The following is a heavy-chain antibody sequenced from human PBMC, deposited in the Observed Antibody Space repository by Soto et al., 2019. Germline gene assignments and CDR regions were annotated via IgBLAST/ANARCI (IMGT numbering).Heavy chain of an antibody. CDR1: GFTFPNYV. CDR3: AREGSAVGYYGLDV. D-gene: IGHD1-26*01. Sequence: QVQLVESGGGVVQPGRSLRLSCAASGFTFPNYVMHWVRQAPGKGLVWVAVISFAGTNKYYPDSVTGRFTISRDNSKNTLSLEMHSLTAEDTAIYYCAREGSAVGYYGLDVWCQVTPVTVSP. CDR2: ISFAGTNK. V-gene: IGHV3-30-3*01. J-gene: IGHJ6*01.